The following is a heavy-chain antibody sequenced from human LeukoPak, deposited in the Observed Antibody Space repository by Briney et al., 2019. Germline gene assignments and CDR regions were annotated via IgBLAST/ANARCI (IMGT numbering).Heavy chain of an antibody. J-gene: IGHJ4*02. Sequence: GGSLRLSCAASGFTFSSYAMHWVRQAPGKGLEWVAVISYDGSNKYYADSVKGRFTISRDDSKNTLYLQMNSLRAEDTAVYYCARAYADYWGQGTLVTVSS. CDR2: ISYDGSNK. CDR1: GFTFSSYA. CDR3: ARAYADY. D-gene: IGHD4-17*01. V-gene: IGHV3-30-3*01.